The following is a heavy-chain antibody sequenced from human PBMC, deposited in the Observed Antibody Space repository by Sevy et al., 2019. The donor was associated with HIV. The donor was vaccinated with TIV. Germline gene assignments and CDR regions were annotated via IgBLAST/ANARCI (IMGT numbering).Heavy chain of an antibody. Sequence: GGSLRLSCAASGLIFSSYIMSWVRQAPGKGLEWVSAISGRGETTYYADSVKGRFTLSRDNSNNTLYLQMSSLKAADTAVYYCAASSGRYAKFDPWGQGILVTVSS. CDR1: GLIFSSYI. V-gene: IGHV3-23*01. CDR2: ISGRGETT. D-gene: IGHD3-16*01. CDR3: AASSGRYAKFDP. J-gene: IGHJ5*02.